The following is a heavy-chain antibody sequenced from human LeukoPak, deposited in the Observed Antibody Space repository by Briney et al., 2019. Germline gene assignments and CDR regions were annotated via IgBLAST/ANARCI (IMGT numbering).Heavy chain of an antibody. D-gene: IGHD3-16*01. CDR1: GYTFTSYG. Sequence: ASVKVSCKASGYTFTSYGISWVRQAPGQGLEWMGWISAYNGSTNYAQKLQDRVTMTTDTSTSTAYMELRSLRSDDTAVYYCARITFGGVETDYWGQGTLVTVSS. CDR2: ISAYNGST. V-gene: IGHV1-18*01. CDR3: ARITFGGVETDY. J-gene: IGHJ4*02.